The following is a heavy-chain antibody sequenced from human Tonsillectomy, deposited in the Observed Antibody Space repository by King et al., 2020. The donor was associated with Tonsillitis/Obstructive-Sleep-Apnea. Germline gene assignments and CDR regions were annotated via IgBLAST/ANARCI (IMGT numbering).Heavy chain of an antibody. D-gene: IGHD5-12*01. CDR1: GFTFSSYA. CDR3: ARDFSATIDYGMDV. Sequence: VQLVQSGGGVVQSGRSLRLSCAASGFTFSSYAMHWVRQAPDKGLEWVAVISYDGSNKYYADSVKGRFTISRDNSKNTLYLQMNSLRAEDTALYYCARDFSATIDYGMDVWGQGTTVTVSS. CDR2: ISYDGSNK. V-gene: IGHV3-30*04. J-gene: IGHJ6*02.